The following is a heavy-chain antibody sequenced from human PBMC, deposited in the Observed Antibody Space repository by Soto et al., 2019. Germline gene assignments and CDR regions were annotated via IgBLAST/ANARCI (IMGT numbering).Heavy chain of an antibody. J-gene: IGHJ4*02. CDR3: ARDGGRHSGGIDY. CDR1: GGTLSSYS. Sequence: HVQLGQSGAEVQKPGSSVTVSCTSSGGTLSSYSIHWVRQATGQGLEWMGAIIPIFGTANYAQKFQGRVTITADDSTSTAYMELSSLVYEDTAVYYCARDGGRHSGGIDYWGQGTLVTVSS. V-gene: IGHV1-69*01. CDR2: IIPIFGTA. D-gene: IGHD1-26*01.